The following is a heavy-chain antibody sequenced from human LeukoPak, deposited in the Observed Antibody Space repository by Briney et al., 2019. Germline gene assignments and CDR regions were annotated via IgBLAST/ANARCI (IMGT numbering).Heavy chain of an antibody. CDR2: INPNGGAT. V-gene: IGHV1-2*02. D-gene: IGHD3-16*01. J-gene: IGHJ6*02. CDR3: AKGLWGAYYYGMDV. Sequence: EASVKVSCKASGYTFTAYYMHWVRQAPGQGLEWMGWINPNGGATNYAQKFQGRVTMTSDTSISTAYMELSRLRSDDTAVYYCAKGLWGAYYYGMDVWGQGTTVTVSS. CDR1: GYTFTAYY.